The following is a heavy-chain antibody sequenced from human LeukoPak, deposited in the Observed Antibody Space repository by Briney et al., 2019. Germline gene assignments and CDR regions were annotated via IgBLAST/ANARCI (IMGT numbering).Heavy chain of an antibody. CDR1: GFTFSSYA. D-gene: IGHD1-26*01. CDR2: IKQDGSEK. Sequence: GSLRLSCAASGFTFSSYAMHWVRQAPGKGLEWVANIKQDGSEKYYVDSVKGRFTISRDNAKNSLYLQMNGLRVEDTAVYYCARDPYSGGYGAYYYYYMDLWGKGTTVTITS. V-gene: IGHV3-7*01. J-gene: IGHJ6*03. CDR3: ARDPYSGGYGAYYYYYMDL.